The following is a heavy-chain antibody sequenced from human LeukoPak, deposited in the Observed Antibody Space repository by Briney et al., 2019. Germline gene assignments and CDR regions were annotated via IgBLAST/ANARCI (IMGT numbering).Heavy chain of an antibody. J-gene: IGHJ4*02. CDR2: IKYDGSGK. D-gene: IGHD1-26*01. CDR1: GFTLSSYW. Sequence: GGSLRLSCAASGFTLSSYWMSWVRQAPGKGLEWVANIKYDGSGKYYADSVKSRFTISRDDAKNSLYLEMNRLRVEDTAVYYCARDLFSGSYQEDFWGQGTLVTVSS. V-gene: IGHV3-7*01. CDR3: ARDLFSGSYQEDF.